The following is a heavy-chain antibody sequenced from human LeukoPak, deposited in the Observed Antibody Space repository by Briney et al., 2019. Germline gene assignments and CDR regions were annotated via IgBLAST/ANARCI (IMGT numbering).Heavy chain of an antibody. CDR1: GFTFSDYY. D-gene: IGHD6-13*01. Sequence: PGGSLRLSCAASGFTFSDYYMSWIRQAPGKGLEWVSYISSSSSYTSYADSVKGRFTISRDNAKNSLYLQMNSLRAEDTAVYYCAIGGSSWYDYWGQGTLVTVSS. CDR3: AIGGSSWYDY. J-gene: IGHJ4*02. CDR2: ISSSSSYT. V-gene: IGHV3-11*06.